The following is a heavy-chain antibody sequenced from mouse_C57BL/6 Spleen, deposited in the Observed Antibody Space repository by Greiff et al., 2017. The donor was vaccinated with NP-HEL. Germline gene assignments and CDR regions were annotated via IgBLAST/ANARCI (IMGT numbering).Heavy chain of an antibody. J-gene: IGHJ2*01. CDR2: IDPSDSYT. V-gene: IGHV1-59*01. D-gene: IGHD1-1*01. CDR1: GYTFTSYW. CDR3: ASLLLRTYYFDY. Sequence: VQLQQPGAELVRPGTSVKLSCKASGYTFTSYWMHWVKQRPGQGLEWIGVIDPSDSYTNYNQKFKGKATLTVDTSSSTAYMQLSSLTSEDSAVYYCASLLLRTYYFDYWGQGTTLTVSS.